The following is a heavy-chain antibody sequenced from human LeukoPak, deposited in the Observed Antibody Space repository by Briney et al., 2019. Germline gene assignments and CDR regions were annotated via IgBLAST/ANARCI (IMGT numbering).Heavy chain of an antibody. V-gene: IGHV1-69*05. Sequence: ASVTVSCKASLGTFNSHAMIWVRQAPRPPLEGIGGIMDLFGTANYAQESQGRVTFTTDESASTAYMEVSSLRSEDTAVYYCASGSLGDGYGVGDYYQYMDVWGKGTTVTVSS. D-gene: IGHD5-24*01. J-gene: IGHJ6*03. CDR3: ASGSLGDGYGVGDYYQYMDV. CDR2: IMDLFGTA. CDR1: LGTFNSHA.